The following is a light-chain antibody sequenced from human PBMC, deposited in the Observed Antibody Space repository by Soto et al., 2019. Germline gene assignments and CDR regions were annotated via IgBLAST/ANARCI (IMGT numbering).Light chain of an antibody. CDR1: QSVRSS. CDR2: DAS. J-gene: IGKJ3*01. Sequence: EIVLTKSPDTLSLSPGEIATLSCRASQSVRSSLAWYQQKPGQAPRLLIYDASNRATGIPARFSGSATGTDSTLTISSLEPEDFEFYYWQHRSNWPPEVTFGPGTKVDIK. CDR3: QHRSNWPPEVT. V-gene: IGKV3-11*01.